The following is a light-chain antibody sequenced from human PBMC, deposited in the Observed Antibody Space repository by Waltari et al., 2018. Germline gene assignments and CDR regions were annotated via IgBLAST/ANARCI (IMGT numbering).Light chain of an antibody. J-gene: IGLJ2*01. V-gene: IGLV3-1*01. Sequence: SYEVTQPPSVSVSPGQTATITCSGDQVGDKPVCWYQQKAGQSPVLLIYRDNMRPSGIPERFSGSNSGNTATLTISGTQALDEADYHCQAWDSGIVFGGGTKLTVL. CDR2: RDN. CDR3: QAWDSGIV. CDR1: QVGDKP.